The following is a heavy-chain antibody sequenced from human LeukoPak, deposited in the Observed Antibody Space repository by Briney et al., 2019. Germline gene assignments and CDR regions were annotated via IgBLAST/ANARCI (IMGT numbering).Heavy chain of an antibody. J-gene: IGHJ6*02. CDR1: GGSISSYY. CDR2: IYTSGST. CDR3: ARDSGYSSGWRYYYGMDV. V-gene: IGHV4-4*07. Sequence: SETLSLTCTVSGGSISSYYWSWIRQPAGKGLGWIGRIYTSGSTNYNPSLKSRVTMSVDTSKNQFSLKLSSVTAADTAVYYCARDSGYSSGWRYYYGMDVWGQGTTVTVSS. D-gene: IGHD6-19*01.